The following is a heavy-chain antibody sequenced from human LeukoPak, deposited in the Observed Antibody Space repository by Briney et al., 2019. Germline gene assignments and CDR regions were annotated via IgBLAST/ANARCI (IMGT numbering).Heavy chain of an antibody. CDR1: GSSISSYY. J-gene: IGHJ4*02. CDR2: IYYSGST. V-gene: IGHV4-59*01. Sequence: SETLSLTCTVSGSSISSYYWTWIRQPPGKGLEWIGYIYYSGSTNYNPSLKSRVTISVDTSKNQFSLKLTSVTAADTAVYYCARGVNSGYFDYCGQGTLVTVSS. D-gene: IGHD1-26*01. CDR3: ARGVNSGYFDY.